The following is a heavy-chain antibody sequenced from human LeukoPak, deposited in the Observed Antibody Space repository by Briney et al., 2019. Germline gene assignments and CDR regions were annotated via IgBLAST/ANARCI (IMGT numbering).Heavy chain of an antibody. CDR3: ATTPVPAANNREVDY. Sequence: GASLKISCKGSGYIFTSYWIGWVRQMPGKGLEWMGIIYPGDPDTRYSPSFQGQVTISADKSISTAYLQWSSLKASDTAMYYCATTPVPAANNREVDYWGQGTLVTVSS. CDR1: GYIFTSYW. D-gene: IGHD2-2*01. J-gene: IGHJ4*02. CDR2: IYPGDPDT. V-gene: IGHV5-51*01.